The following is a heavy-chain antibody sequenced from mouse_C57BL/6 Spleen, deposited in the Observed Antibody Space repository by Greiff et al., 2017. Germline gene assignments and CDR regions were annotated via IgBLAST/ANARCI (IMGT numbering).Heavy chain of an antibody. CDR2: INPSTGGT. J-gene: IGHJ2*01. CDR3: ARKGFHYYFDY. CDR1: GYSFTGYY. V-gene: IGHV1-42*01. Sequence: VQLKQSGPELVKPGASVKISCKASGYSFTGYYMNWVKQSPEKSLEWIGEINPSTGGTTYNQKFKAKATLTVDKSSSTAYMQLKSLTSEDSAVYYCARKGFHYYFDYWGQGTTLTVSS.